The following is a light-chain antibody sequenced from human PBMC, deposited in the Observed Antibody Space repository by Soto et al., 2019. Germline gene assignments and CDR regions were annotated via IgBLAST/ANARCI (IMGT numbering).Light chain of an antibody. V-gene: IGLV2-23*01. CDR1: SSNVESYNL. CDR3: SSYAGAVF. Sequence: QSALTQPASVSGSPGQSITISCTRTSSNVESYNLVSWYQHPPGKAPKLIIYEGSERPSGVSSRFYGAQSGHTASLTISGLQAEDEADYYCSSYAGAVFFGGGTKVTVL. J-gene: IGLJ2*01. CDR2: EGS.